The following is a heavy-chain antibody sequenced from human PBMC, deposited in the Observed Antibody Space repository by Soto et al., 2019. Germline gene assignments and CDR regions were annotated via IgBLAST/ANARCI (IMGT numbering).Heavy chain of an antibody. J-gene: IGHJ4*02. CDR2: IYSSGST. D-gene: IGHD6-6*01. CDR3: ARLNSSSPPFDY. CDR1: GGSISSSSYY. Sequence: QLQLQESGPGLVKPSETLSLTCTVSGGSISSSSYYWGWIRQPPGKGLEWLGSIYSSGSTYYNPSLKSRVTISVDTSKNHFSLTLSSVTAADAAVYYCARLNSSSPPFDYWGQGTLVTVSS. V-gene: IGHV4-39*02.